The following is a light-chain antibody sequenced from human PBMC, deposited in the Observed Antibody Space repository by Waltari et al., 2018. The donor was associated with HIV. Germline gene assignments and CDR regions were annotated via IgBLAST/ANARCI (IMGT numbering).Light chain of an antibody. Sequence: EIVLTQSPGTLSLSPGERATLSCRASQSVGSSLAWYQQILGQAPRLLIYGTSSRATGIPDRFSGTGSGTDFTLTISRLEPEDFAVYYCLHYASSPRTFGQGTKVEIK. CDR1: QSVGSS. V-gene: IGKV3-20*01. CDR3: LHYASSPRT. CDR2: GTS. J-gene: IGKJ1*01.